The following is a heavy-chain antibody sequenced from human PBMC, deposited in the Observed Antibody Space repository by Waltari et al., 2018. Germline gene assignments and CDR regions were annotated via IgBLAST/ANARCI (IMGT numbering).Heavy chain of an antibody. D-gene: IGHD3-22*01. J-gene: IGHJ3*02. Sequence: QVQLVQSGAEVKKPGASVKVSCKASGYTFTGYYMHWVRQAPGQGLEWMGWINPNSGGTNYAQKFQGRVNMTRDTSISTAYMELSRLRSDDTAVYYCAETNYYDSSGRDAFDIWGQGTMVTVSS. CDR3: AETNYYDSSGRDAFDI. V-gene: IGHV1-2*02. CDR1: GYTFTGYY. CDR2: INPNSGGT.